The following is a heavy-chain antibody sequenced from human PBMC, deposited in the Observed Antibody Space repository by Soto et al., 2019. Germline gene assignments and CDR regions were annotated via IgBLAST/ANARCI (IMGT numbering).Heavy chain of an antibody. V-gene: IGHV4-31*03. CDR1: GGSINSGGYY. Sequence: SETLSLTCTVSGGSINSGGYYWSWIRQHPGKGLEWIGFIYSSGSTYYNPSLSSRVTISIDTSKSQISLNLSSVTAADTAVYFCTRNGRNCSSTACDRGEYFQHWGPRTLVPGSS. CDR3: TRNGRNCSSTACDRGEYFQH. J-gene: IGHJ1*01. CDR2: IYSSGST. D-gene: IGHD2-2*02.